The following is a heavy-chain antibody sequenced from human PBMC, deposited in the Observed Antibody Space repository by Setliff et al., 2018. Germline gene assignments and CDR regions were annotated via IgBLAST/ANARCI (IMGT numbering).Heavy chain of an antibody. CDR2: IYHDGNN. Sequence: PSETLSLTCAVSGASINSLSWWSWVRQPPGKGPEWIGKIYHDGNNNNHPSVHYSPSLKSRVTISIDKSKNQFSLKLTSVTAADTAVYYCARGLEGEDYFYYMDVWGKGNTVTVSS. V-gene: IGHV4-4*02. CDR1: GASINSLSW. D-gene: IGHD2-21*01. J-gene: IGHJ6*03. CDR3: ARGLEGEDYFYYMDV.